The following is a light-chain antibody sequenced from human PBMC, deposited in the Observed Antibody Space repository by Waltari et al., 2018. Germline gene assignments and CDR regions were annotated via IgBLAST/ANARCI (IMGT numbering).Light chain of an antibody. J-gene: IGKJ1*01. CDR2: KAS. Sequence: DIQMTQSPSTLPASVGDRVTVTCRASQNVSGWLAWYQQKPGKTPKLLFYKASSLQTGVPSRFSGSGSGTEFTLTISSLQPDDFATFYCLQYKTYPWTFGPGTEVEVK. CDR1: QNVSGW. CDR3: LQYKTYPWT. V-gene: IGKV1-5*03.